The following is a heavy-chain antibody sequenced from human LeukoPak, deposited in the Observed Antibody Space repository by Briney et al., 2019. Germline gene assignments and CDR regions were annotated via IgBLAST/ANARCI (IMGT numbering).Heavy chain of an antibody. CDR3: ARNGWGTGTREWYFDY. D-gene: IGHD1-1*01. J-gene: IGHJ4*02. V-gene: IGHV3-11*04. Sequence: PGGSLRLSCAASGFTFSDYYMSWIRQAPGKGLEWVSYISSSSSTIYYADSVKGRFTISRDNAKNSLYLQMNSLRDEDTAVYYCARNGWGTGTREWYFDYWGQGTLVTVSS. CDR1: GFTFSDYY. CDR2: ISSSSSTI.